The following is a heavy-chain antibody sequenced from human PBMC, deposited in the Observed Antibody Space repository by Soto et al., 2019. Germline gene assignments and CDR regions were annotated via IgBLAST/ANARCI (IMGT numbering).Heavy chain of an antibody. CDR2: IIPIFVTA. D-gene: IGHD3-22*01. CDR3: AREQDYYDSSGFGNAGAFDI. CDR1: GGTFSSYA. J-gene: IGHJ3*02. V-gene: IGHV1-69*06. Sequence: QVQLVQSGAEVKKPGSSVKVSCKASGGTFSSYAISWVRQAPGQGLEWMGGIIPIFVTANYAQKFQGRVTITADKSTSTAYMELSSLRSEDTAVYYCAREQDYYDSSGFGNAGAFDIWGQGTMVTVSS.